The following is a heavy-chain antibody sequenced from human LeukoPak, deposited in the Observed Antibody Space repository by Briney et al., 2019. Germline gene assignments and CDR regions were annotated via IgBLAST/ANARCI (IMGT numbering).Heavy chain of an antibody. D-gene: IGHD5-24*01. CDR3: AKDRRDGYNYPSN. CDR1: GFTFSSYG. CDR2: IWYDGSNK. Sequence: PGGSLRLSCAASGFTFSSYGMLWVRQAPGKGLEWVAVIWYDGSNKYYADSVKGRFTISRDNSKNTLYLQMNSLRAEDTAVYYCAKDRRDGYNYPSNWGQGTLVTVSS. V-gene: IGHV3-33*06. J-gene: IGHJ4*02.